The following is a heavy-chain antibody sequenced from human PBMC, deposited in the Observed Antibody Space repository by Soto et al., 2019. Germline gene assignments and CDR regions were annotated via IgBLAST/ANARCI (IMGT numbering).Heavy chain of an antibody. CDR3: ARSDGRY. V-gene: IGHV4-59*01. CDR2: IYYSGST. CDR1: GGSLSGYY. J-gene: IGHJ4*02. Sequence: PSETLSLTCTVSGGSLSGYYWSWIRQPPGKGLEWIGYIYYSGSTNYNPSLKSRVTISVDTSKNQFSLKLSSVTAADTAVYYCARSDGRYWGQGTLVTVSS.